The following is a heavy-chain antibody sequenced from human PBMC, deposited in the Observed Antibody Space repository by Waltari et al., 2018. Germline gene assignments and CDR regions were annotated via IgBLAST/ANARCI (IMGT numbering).Heavy chain of an antibody. J-gene: IGHJ3*01. Sequence: QVQLQQSGTAVKTPGASVKVYCKVFGKTLIDTARHWVRQAPGKGLEWLGGFDAEQGDTIYAQKFQGRVSMTEDTSAGTAYMELNNLRSDDTAVYYCATNLIRAYAFDVWGQGTVVSVSS. CDR3: ATNLIRAYAFDV. CDR2: FDAEQGDT. V-gene: IGHV1-24*01. D-gene: IGHD3-10*01. CDR1: GKTLIDTA.